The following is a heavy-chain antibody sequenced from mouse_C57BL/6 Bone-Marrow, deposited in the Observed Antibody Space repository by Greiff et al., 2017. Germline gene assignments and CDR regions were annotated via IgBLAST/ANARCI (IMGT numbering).Heavy chain of an antibody. CDR1: GYTFTSYW. CDR3: ASVILLLDYYAMDY. J-gene: IGHJ4*01. V-gene: IGHV1-52*01. CDR2: IDPSDSET. Sequence: QVQLQQPGAELVRPGSSVKLSCKASGYTFTSYWMHWVKQRPIKGLEWIGNIDPSDSETHYNQKFKDKATLTVDKSSSTAYMQLSSLTSEDSAVYSCASVILLLDYYAMDYWGRGTSVTVSS. D-gene: IGHD1-1*01.